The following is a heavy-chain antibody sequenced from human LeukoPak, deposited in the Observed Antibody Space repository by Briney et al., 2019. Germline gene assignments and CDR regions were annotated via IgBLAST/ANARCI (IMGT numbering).Heavy chain of an antibody. CDR3: ARERNAGPFDY. Sequence: PGGSLRLSCAASGFTVSTNYMSWVRQAPGKGLEWVSIIYSGGRTHYADSVKGRFTISRDNSKDTLYLQMNSLRAEDTAVYYCARERNAGPFDYWGQGTLVTVSS. V-gene: IGHV3-66*01. CDR1: GFTVSTNY. CDR2: IYSGGRT. J-gene: IGHJ4*02. D-gene: IGHD2-8*01.